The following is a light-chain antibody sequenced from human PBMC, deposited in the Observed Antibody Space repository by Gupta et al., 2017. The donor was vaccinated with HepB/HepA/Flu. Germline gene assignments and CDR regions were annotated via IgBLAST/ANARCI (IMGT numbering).Light chain of an antibody. Sequence: QPVVTHEPSLTVSPRGTVTLTCASSTGAVTSGYYPNWFQQKPGHALRALIYSVNKTPAWTPARFSGSRLGGKAALTLSGVQPEDEDDYYCLLYYDGTQVFGGGTKLTVL. CDR2: SVN. CDR1: TGAVTSGYY. V-gene: IGLV7-43*01. CDR3: LLYYDGTQV. J-gene: IGLJ3*02.